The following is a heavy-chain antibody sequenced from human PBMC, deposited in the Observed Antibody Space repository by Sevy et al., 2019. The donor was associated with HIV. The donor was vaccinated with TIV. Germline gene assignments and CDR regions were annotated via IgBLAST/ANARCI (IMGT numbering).Heavy chain of an antibody. CDR1: GFTFSKYS. D-gene: IGHD2-8*01. J-gene: IGHJ4*02. V-gene: IGHV3-23*01. Sequence: GGSLRLSCAASGFTFSKYSMSWVLQPPGKGLEWVSTLSFGCGEINYADSVKGLFTISRDNSKSSVYLQMNNLRPEDTAVYYCAREGCTKPHDYWGQGTLVTVSS. CDR3: AREGCTKPHDY. CDR2: LSFGCGEI.